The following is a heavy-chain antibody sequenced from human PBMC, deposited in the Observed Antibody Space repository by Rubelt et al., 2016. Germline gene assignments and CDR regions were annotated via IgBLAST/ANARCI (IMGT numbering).Heavy chain of an antibody. CDR2: IIPVFGTA. V-gene: IGHV1-69*01. J-gene: IGHJ6*02. CDR1: GGTFSSYA. Sequence: QVQLVQSGAEVKKPGSSVKVSCKASGGTFSSYAISWVRQAPGQGLEWMGGIIPVFGTANYAQKFQGRVTITADESTSTAYMELSSRGSEDTAVYYCAREEGLTIFGHYGMDVWGQGTTVTVSS. D-gene: IGHD3-3*01. CDR3: AREEGLTIFGHYGMDV.